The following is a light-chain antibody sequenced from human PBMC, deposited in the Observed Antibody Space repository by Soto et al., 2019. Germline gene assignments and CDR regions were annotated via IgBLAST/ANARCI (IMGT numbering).Light chain of an antibody. CDR1: QNINFY. J-gene: IGKJ4*01. Sequence: DIQMTQSPSSLSASVGDRVTITCRASQNINFYLNWYQQKPGKAPKLLIYTTSTLQSGVPSRFSGLRSVTEYTLTISSLQPEDFATYYCQQSYDAPLTFGGGTTVDI. CDR2: TTS. CDR3: QQSYDAPLT. V-gene: IGKV1-39*01.